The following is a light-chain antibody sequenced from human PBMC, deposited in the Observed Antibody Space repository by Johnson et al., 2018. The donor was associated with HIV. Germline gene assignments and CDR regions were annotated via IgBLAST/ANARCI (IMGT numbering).Light chain of an antibody. CDR2: DTN. CDR1: SSNIGNND. CDR3: GTWDSSLNGYV. Sequence: QSVLTQSPSVSAAAGQKVTISCSGSSSNIGNNDVSWYQQLPGTAPKLLIFDTNKRFSGIPDRLSGSKSGTSATLGITGLQTGAEADYYCGTWDSSLNGYVFGTGTQVTAL. V-gene: IGLV1-51*01. J-gene: IGLJ1*01.